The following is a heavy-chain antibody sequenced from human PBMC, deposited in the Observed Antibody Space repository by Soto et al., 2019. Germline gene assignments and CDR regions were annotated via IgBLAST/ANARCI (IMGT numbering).Heavy chain of an antibody. CDR3: AKDRRPIAVAGAIDT. CDR1: GFSFEEYA. CDR2: ITWNSGTI. J-gene: IGHJ3*02. V-gene: IGHV3-9*01. D-gene: IGHD6-19*01. Sequence: EMQLVESGGGLVQPGRSLRLSCEGWGFSFEEYAMHWVRQSPGKGLEWVSGITWNSGTIAYADTVKGRFTLSRDNSKNSLHLQMNNLRPEDTALYYCAKDRRPIAVAGAIDTWGQGTMVVVSS.